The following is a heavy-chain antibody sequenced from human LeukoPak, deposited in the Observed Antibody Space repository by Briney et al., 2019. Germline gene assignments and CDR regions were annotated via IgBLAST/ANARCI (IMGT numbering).Heavy chain of an antibody. CDR2: ISWNSGSI. CDR1: GFTFDDYA. Sequence: GRSLRLSCAASGFTFDDYAMHWVRQAPGKGLEWVSGISWNSGSIGYADSVKGRFTISRDNAKNSLYLQMNSLRAEDTAVYYCARGGYNLAFAFDYWGQGTLVTVSS. V-gene: IGHV3-9*01. CDR3: ARGGYNLAFAFDY. D-gene: IGHD5-24*01. J-gene: IGHJ4*02.